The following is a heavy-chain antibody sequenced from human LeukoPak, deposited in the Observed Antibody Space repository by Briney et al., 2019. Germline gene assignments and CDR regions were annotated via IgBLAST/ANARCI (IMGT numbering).Heavy chain of an antibody. D-gene: IGHD3-3*01. V-gene: IGHV4-34*01. CDR2: INHSGST. J-gene: IGHJ4*02. CDR1: GGSFSGYY. Sequence: PSETLSLTCAVYGGSFSGYYWSWIRQPPGKGLEWIGEINHSGSTNYNPSLKSRVTISVDTSKNQFSLKLSSVTAADTAVNYCARDGDYDFWSGYYTYYFDYWGQGTLVTVSS. CDR3: ARDGDYDFWSGYYTYYFDY.